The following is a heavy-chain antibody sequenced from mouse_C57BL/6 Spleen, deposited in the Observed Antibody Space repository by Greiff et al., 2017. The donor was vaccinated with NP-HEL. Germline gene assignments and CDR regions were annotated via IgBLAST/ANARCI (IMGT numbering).Heavy chain of an antibody. D-gene: IGHD2-12*01. Sequence: QVQLQQSGAELARPGASVKMSCKASGYTFTSYSMHWVKQRPGQGLEWIGYINPSSGYTNYNQKFKGKATLTADKSSSTAYMQLSSLTSEDSAVYYCASAYSNDNYYANGCQGQGASVT. CDR3: ASAYSNDNYYANGC. CDR1: GYTFTSYS. CDR2: INPSSGYT. J-gene: IGHJ4*01. V-gene: IGHV1-4*01.